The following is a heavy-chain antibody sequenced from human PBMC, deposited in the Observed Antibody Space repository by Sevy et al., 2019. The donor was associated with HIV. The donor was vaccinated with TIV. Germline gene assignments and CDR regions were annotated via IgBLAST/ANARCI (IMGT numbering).Heavy chain of an antibody. CDR3: ATLYHFDP. CDR2: IKSITNGGTT. V-gene: IGHV3-15*07. J-gene: IGHJ5*02. Sequence: GGSLRLSCVASGFTFTNAWMNWVRQSPGKGLEWVGRIKSITNGGTTDYPAPVRGRFIISRDDSKNMLYLHMNRLQTEDTAVYYCATLYHFDPWGQGTLVTVSS. CDR1: GFTFTNAW. D-gene: IGHD2-2*01.